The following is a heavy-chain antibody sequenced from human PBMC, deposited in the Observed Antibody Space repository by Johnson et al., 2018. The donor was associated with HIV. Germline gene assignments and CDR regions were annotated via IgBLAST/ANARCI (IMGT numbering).Heavy chain of an antibody. CDR3: AREEVTIFGVAYDAFDI. D-gene: IGHD3-3*01. Sequence: VQLVESGGGLVRPGGSLRLSCAASGFSFRSYWMSWVRQAPGKGLEWVANIKQDGSETFYADSVKGRFIISRDNARNSVFLQMNSLRSEDTAVYYCAREEVTIFGVAYDAFDIWGQGTMVTVSS. CDR1: GFSFRSYW. CDR2: IKQDGSET. V-gene: IGHV3-7*01. J-gene: IGHJ3*02.